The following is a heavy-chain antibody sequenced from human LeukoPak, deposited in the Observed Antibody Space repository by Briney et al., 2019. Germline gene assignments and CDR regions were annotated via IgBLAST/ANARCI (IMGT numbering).Heavy chain of an antibody. Sequence: SGPTLVNPTQTLTLTCTFSGFSLSTSGVGAGWIRQPPGKALEWLALIYWNDDKRYSPSLKSRLTITKDTSKNQVVLTMTNMDPVDTATYYCAHTVEELVYYYYYMDVWGKGTTVTVSS. CDR1: GFSLSTSGVG. J-gene: IGHJ6*03. V-gene: IGHV2-5*01. CDR2: IYWNDDK. CDR3: AHTVEELVYYYYYMDV. D-gene: IGHD6-6*01.